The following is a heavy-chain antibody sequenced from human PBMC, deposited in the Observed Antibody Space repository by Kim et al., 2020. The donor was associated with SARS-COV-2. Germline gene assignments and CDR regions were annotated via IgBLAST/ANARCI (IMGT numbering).Heavy chain of an antibody. CDR2: T. J-gene: IGHJ6*02. CDR3: ARAGFRGMDV. D-gene: IGHD2-21*01. V-gene: IGHV4-59*01. Sequence: TNDNPSLKSRVTISVDTSKNQFSLKLSSVTAADTAVYYCARAGFRGMDVWGQGTTVTVSS.